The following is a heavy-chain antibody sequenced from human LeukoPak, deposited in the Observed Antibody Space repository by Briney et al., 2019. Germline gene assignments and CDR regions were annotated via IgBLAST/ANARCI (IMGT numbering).Heavy chain of an antibody. CDR1: GYSFTSYW. V-gene: IGHV5-51*01. CDR2: IYPGDSDT. Sequence: GESLHISCKGSGYSFTSYWIGWVRQMPGKGLEWMGIIYPGDSDTRYSPSFQGQVTISADKSISTAHLQWSSLKASDTAMYYCARRGSSGWYELDYWGQGTLVTVSS. J-gene: IGHJ4*02. D-gene: IGHD6-19*01. CDR3: ARRGSSGWYELDY.